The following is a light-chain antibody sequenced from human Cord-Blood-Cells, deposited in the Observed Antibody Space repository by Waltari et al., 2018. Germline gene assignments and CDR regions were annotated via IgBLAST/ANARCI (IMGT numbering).Light chain of an antibody. CDR1: SSNIGSNT. J-gene: IGLJ1*01. Sequence: QSVLTQPPSASGTPGQRVTISCSGSSSNIGSNTVTWYQQLPGTAPKLLIYSNNQRPSGGRGPFSGSKAGTSTSRAISGLQSEDEADYYCAAWDDSLNGYVFGTGTKVTVL. CDR3: AAWDDSLNGYV. CDR2: SNN. V-gene: IGLV1-44*01.